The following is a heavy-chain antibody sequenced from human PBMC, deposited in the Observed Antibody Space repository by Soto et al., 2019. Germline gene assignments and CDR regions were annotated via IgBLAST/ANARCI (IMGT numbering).Heavy chain of an antibody. CDR3: ARGKAIDAEIYTWFDP. Sequence: QVQPVQSGAEVKKPGASVKISCKASGHTFTGYYIHWVRQSPGQGLEWMGWINHNSGGTDYGQKFQGRVTMTRDTSISTVYMELTRLRSPDTAVYYWARGKAIDAEIYTWFDPWGQGTRVTVSS. J-gene: IGHJ5*02. D-gene: IGHD2-2*01. CDR2: INHNSGGT. CDR1: GHTFTGYY. V-gene: IGHV1-2*02.